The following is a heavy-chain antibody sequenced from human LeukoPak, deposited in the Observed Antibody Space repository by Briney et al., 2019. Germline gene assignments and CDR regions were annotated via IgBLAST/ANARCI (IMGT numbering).Heavy chain of an antibody. D-gene: IGHD1-26*01. J-gene: IGHJ4*02. Sequence: ASVKVSCKASGYTFTGYYMHWVRQAPGQGLEWMGWINPNSGGTNYAQKFQGRVTMTRDTSISTAYMELSKLRSDDTAVYYCARSLYSGSYYRFGYWGQGTLVTVSS. CDR1: GYTFTGYY. CDR2: INPNSGGT. V-gene: IGHV1-2*02. CDR3: ARSLYSGSYYRFGY.